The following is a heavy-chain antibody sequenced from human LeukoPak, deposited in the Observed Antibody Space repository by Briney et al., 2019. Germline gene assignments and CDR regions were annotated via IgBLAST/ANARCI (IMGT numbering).Heavy chain of an antibody. J-gene: IGHJ3*02. CDR3: ARDKYGGNSNAFDI. D-gene: IGHD4-23*01. V-gene: IGHV3-74*01. CDR2: IGTDGTST. Sequence: GGSLRLSCAASGFTFSNYWMHWVRQVPGKGLVWVSRIGTDGTSTTYADYVKGRFTISRDNAKNTLFLQMDSLRAEDTAVYYCARDKYGGNSNAFDIWGQGTLVTVSS. CDR1: GFTFSNYW.